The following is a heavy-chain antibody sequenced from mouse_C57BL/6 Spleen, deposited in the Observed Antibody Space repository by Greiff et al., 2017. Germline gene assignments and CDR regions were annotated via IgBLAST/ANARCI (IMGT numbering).Heavy chain of an antibody. Sequence: VQLKESGEGLVKPGGSLKLSCAASGFTFSSYAMSWVRQTPEKRLEWVAYISSGGDYIYYADTVKGRFTISRDNARNTLYLQMSSLKSEDTAMYYCTRDPPSYAMDYWGQGTSVTVSS. D-gene: IGHD2-10*02. CDR3: TRDPPSYAMDY. CDR1: GFTFSSYA. V-gene: IGHV5-9-1*02. J-gene: IGHJ4*01. CDR2: ISSGGDYI.